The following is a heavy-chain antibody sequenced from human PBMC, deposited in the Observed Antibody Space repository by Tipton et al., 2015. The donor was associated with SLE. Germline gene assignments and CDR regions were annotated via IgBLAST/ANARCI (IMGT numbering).Heavy chain of an antibody. V-gene: IGHV4-39*01. J-gene: IGHJ4*02. CDR3: ARPSGRISDYFDF. CDR1: GGSISSSSYY. D-gene: IGHD3-3*02. Sequence: TLSLTCTVSGGSISSSSYYWGWIRQPPGRGLEWIGSIYYSGSTFYNPSLKSRVTISADTSKNQFSLKLSSVTAADTAVYYCARPSGRISDYFDFWGQGALVTVSS. CDR2: IYYSGST.